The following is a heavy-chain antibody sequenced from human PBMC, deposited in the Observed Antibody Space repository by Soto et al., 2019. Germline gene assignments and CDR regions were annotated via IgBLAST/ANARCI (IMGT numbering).Heavy chain of an antibody. J-gene: IGHJ6*02. D-gene: IGHD3-16*01. Sequence: SETLSLTCAVYGGSFSGYYWSWIRQPPGKGLEWIGEINHSGSTNYNPSLKSRVTISVDTSKNQFSLKLSSVTAADTAVYYCARPLVGEGRLYYRMDVWGQGTTVTVSS. CDR2: INHSGST. V-gene: IGHV4-34*01. CDR1: GGSFSGYY. CDR3: ARPLVGEGRLYYRMDV.